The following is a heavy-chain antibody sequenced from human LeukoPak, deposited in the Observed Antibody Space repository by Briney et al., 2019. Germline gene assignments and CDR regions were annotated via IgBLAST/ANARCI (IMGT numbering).Heavy chain of an antibody. J-gene: IGHJ3*02. CDR3: ARDLGSGWTDAFDI. Sequence: PSETLSLTRTVSGYSISSGYYWGWIRQPPGKGLEWIGSIYHSGSTYYNPSLKSRVTISVDTSKNQFSLKLSSVTAADTAVYYCARDLGSGWTDAFDIWGQGTMVTVSS. V-gene: IGHV4-38-2*02. D-gene: IGHD6-19*01. CDR1: GYSISSGYY. CDR2: IYHSGST.